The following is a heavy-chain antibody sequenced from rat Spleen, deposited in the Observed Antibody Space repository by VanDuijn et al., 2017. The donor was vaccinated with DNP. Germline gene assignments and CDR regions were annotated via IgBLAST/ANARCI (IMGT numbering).Heavy chain of an antibody. V-gene: IGHV5-22*01. J-gene: IGHJ2*01. Sequence: EVQLVETGGGLVQPGRSLKLSCVASGFTFSDHYMAWVRQAPTKGLECVAYISYHGGSTYYGDSVKGRFTISRDNAKSTLYLQMDSLRSEDMATYYCARWGGDYFDYWGQGVMVTVSS. CDR3: ARWGGDYFDY. CDR2: ISYHGGST. CDR1: GFTFSDHY.